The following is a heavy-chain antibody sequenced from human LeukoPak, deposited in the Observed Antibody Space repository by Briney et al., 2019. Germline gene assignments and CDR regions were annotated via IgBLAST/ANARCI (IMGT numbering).Heavy chain of an antibody. CDR2: ISGGGVTT. CDR3: ARNQQLGGHSNYYYGMDV. D-gene: IGHD3-16*01. V-gene: IGHV3-23*01. J-gene: IGHJ6*02. CDR1: GFTSIAYA. Sequence: GGSLRLSCVGSGFTSIAYALTWARQAPGKGLEWASGISGGGVTTYYADSVKGRFTISRDNSKNTLYLQMNSLRADDTAIYYCARNQQLGGHSNYYYGMDVWGQGTTVTVSS.